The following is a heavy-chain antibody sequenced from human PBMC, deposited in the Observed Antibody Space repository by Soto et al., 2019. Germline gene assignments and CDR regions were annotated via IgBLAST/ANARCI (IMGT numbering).Heavy chain of an antibody. CDR3: ARSFDGHDPGFDY. Sequence: QVQLQESGPGLVKPSQTLSLPFTVSGGSISSGDYYWSWIRQPPGKGLGWIGYIYYSGSTYYNPSLKSRVTISVDTSKNQSSLKLSSVTAADTAVYYSARSFDGHDPGFDYWGQGTLVTDSS. V-gene: IGHV4-30-4*01. CDR2: IYYSGST. D-gene: IGHD3-9*01. J-gene: IGHJ4*02. CDR1: GGSISSGDYY.